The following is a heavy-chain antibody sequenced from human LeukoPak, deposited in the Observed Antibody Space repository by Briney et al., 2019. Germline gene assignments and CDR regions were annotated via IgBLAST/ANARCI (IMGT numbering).Heavy chain of an antibody. CDR2: IRSKAYGGTT. CDR3: TRAAGSSPDY. V-gene: IGHV3-49*04. Sequence: PGGSLRLSCTASGFTFGDYAMSWVRQAPGKGLEWVGFIRSKAYGGTTEYAASVKGRFTISRDDSKSIAYLQMNSLKTEDTAVYYCTRAAGSSPDYWGQGTLVTVSS. D-gene: IGHD1-26*01. CDR1: GFTFGDYA. J-gene: IGHJ4*02.